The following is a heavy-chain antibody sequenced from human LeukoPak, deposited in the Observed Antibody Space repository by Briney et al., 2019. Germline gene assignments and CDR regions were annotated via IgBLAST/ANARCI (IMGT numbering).Heavy chain of an antibody. J-gene: IGHJ6*02. V-gene: IGHV4-34*09. Sequence: SETLSLTCAVYGGSFSGYYWSWIRQPPGKGLEWIGEINHSGSTNYNPSLKSRVTISVDTSKNQFSLKLSSVTAADTAVYYCARDRTGYYRTASYYYGMDVWGQGTTVTVSS. D-gene: IGHD3/OR15-3a*01. CDR3: ARDRTGYYRTASYYYGMDV. CDR2: INHSGST. CDR1: GGSFSGYY.